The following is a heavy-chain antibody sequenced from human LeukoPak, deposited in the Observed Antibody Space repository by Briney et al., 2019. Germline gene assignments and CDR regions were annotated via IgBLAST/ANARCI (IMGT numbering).Heavy chain of an antibody. Sequence: VASVKASCKASGGTFSSYAISWVRQAPGQGLEWMGRIIPIFGTANYAQKFQGRGTITTDESTSTAYMELSSLRSEDTAVYYCTGSWGGAFDIWGQGTMVTVSS. CDR2: IIPIFGTA. J-gene: IGHJ3*02. CDR3: TGSWGGAFDI. D-gene: IGHD3-16*01. CDR1: GGTFSSYA. V-gene: IGHV1-69*05.